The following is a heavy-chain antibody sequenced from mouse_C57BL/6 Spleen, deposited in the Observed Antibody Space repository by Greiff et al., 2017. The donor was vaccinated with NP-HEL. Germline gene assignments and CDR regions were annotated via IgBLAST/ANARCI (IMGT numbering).Heavy chain of an antibody. J-gene: IGHJ2*01. CDR2: INPNNGGT. V-gene: IGHV1-26*01. CDR1: GYTFTDYY. Sequence: EVQLQQSGPELVKPGASVKISCKASGYTFTDYYMNWVKQSHGKSLEWIGDINPNNGGTSYNQKFKGKATLTVAKSSSTAYMELRRLTSEDSAVYYCARLGRNYFDYWGQGTTLTVSS. CDR3: ARLGRNYFDY. D-gene: IGHD4-1*01.